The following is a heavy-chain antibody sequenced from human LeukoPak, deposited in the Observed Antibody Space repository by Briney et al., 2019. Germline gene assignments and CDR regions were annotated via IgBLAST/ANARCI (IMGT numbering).Heavy chain of an antibody. CDR2: ISSSSSTI. V-gene: IGHV3-48*02. D-gene: IGHD5-18*01. J-gene: IGHJ4*02. CDR3: ARDCGYSYVRDFHFDY. CDR1: GFTFSSYS. Sequence: HSGGSLRLSCAASGFTFSSYSMNWVRQAPGKGLEWVSYISSSSSTIYYADSVKGRFTISRDNAKNSLYLQMNSLRDEDTAVYYCARDCGYSYVRDFHFDYWGQGTLVTVSS.